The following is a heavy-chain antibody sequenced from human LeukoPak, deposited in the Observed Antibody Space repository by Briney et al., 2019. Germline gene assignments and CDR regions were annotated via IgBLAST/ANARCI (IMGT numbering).Heavy chain of an antibody. J-gene: IGHJ3*02. CDR3: AREDDTGRYMGDDAFDI. CDR1: GGTFSSYA. D-gene: IGHD1-26*01. CDR2: IIPIFGTA. Sequence: SVKVSCKASGGTFSSYAISWVRQAPGQGLEWMGGIIPIFGTANYAQKFQGRVTITADKSTSTVYMELSSLRSEDTAVYYCAREDDTGRYMGDDAFDIWGQGTMVTVSS. V-gene: IGHV1-69*06.